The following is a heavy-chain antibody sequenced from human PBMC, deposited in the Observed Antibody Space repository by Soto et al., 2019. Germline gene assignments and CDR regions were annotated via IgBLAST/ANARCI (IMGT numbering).Heavy chain of an antibody. J-gene: IGHJ5*02. CDR3: ARVNSGRNWFDH. V-gene: IGHV4-61*01. D-gene: IGHD6-19*01. CDR2: IYFSGST. CDR1: GDSVNSASFY. Sequence: PXETLSLTCTVAGDSVNSASFYWIWIRQAPGKGLEWIGFIYFSGSTNYNPSLKSRVTMSLDTSKNQFSLKLRSVTPADTAVYFCARVNSGRNWFDHWGQGTLVTVSS.